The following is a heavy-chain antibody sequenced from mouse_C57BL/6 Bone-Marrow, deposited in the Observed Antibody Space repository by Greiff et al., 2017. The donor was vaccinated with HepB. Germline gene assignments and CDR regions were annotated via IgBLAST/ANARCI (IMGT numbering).Heavy chain of an antibody. Sequence: VKLVESGAELVKPGASVKISCKASGYAFSSYWMNWVKQRPGKGLEWIGQIYPGDGDTNYNGKFKGKATLTADKSSSTAYMQLSSLTSEDSAVYFCARELRRWYFDVWGTGTTVTVSS. D-gene: IGHD2-12*01. V-gene: IGHV1-80*01. CDR3: ARELRRWYFDV. CDR1: GYAFSSYW. CDR2: IYPGDGDT. J-gene: IGHJ1*03.